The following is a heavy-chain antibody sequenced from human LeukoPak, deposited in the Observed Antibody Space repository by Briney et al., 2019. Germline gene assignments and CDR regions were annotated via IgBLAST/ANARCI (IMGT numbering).Heavy chain of an antibody. V-gene: IGHV3-48*01. CDR1: GFTFSSYS. CDR2: INSSSSTI. D-gene: IGHD2-15*01. Sequence: GGSLRLSCAASGFTFSSYSMNWVRQAPGKGLEWISYINSSSSTIYYADSVKGRFTISRDNAKNSLYLQMNSLRAEDTAVYYCVRVFKEIVVAHTGTAYYYGMDVWGQGTTVTVSS. CDR3: VRVFKEIVVAHTGTAYYYGMDV. J-gene: IGHJ6*02.